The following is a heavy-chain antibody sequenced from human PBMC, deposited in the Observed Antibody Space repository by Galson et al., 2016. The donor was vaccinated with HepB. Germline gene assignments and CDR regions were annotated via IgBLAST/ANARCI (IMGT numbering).Heavy chain of an antibody. V-gene: IGHV5-51*03. CDR1: GYSFTGFW. D-gene: IGHD1-26*01. CDR3: ARRTVGYYKGASDY. Sequence: QSGAEVKKPGESLKIFCKGSGYSFTGFWIGWVRQKPGKGLEWMGIIYPGDSETRYSPSFHGKVTMSVDKSINTAYLQWSSLKASDTAIYYCARRTVGYYKGASDYWGQGTLVTVSS. CDR2: IYPGDSET. J-gene: IGHJ4*02.